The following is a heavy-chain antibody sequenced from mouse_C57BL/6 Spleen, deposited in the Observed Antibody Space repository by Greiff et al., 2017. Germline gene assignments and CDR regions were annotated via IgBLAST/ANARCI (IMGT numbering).Heavy chain of an antibody. CDR2: ISSGGSYT. J-gene: IGHJ2*02. CDR1: GFTFSSYG. V-gene: IGHV5-6*01. CDR3: ARLLGNDLDY. Sequence: EVQGVESGGDLVKPGGSLKLSCAASGFTFSSYGMSWVRQTPDKRLEWVATISSGGSYTYYPDSVKGPFTIPRDNAKNTPYLQMSSLKSEDTAMYYCARLLGNDLDYWGQGTSLTVSS.